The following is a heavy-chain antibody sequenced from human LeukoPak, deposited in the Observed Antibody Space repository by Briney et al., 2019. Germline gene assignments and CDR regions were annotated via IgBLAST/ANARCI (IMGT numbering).Heavy chain of an antibody. CDR2: IRYDGSNK. D-gene: IGHD2-15*01. CDR3: AKDRGYCSGGSCHRLDY. Sequence: GGSLRLSCAASGFTFSSYGMHWVRQAPGKGLEWVAFIRYDGSNKYYADSVKGRFTISRDNSKNTLYLQMNSLRAEDTAVYYCAKDRGYCSGGSCHRLDYWGQGTLVTVSS. V-gene: IGHV3-30*02. CDR1: GFTFSSYG. J-gene: IGHJ4*02.